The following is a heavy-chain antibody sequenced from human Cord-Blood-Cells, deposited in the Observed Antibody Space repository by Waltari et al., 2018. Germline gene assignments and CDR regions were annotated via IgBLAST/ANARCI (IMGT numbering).Heavy chain of an antibody. J-gene: IGHJ4*02. D-gene: IGHD6-6*01. CDR1: GFTFSSYG. Sequence: QVQLVESGGGVVQPGRSLRLSCAASGFTFSSYGMRWVRQAPGKGLEWVAVISYDGSNKYYADSVKGRFTISRDNSKNTLHLQMNSLRAEDTAVYYCAKDFSYSSSFDYWGQGTLVTVSS. V-gene: IGHV3-30*18. CDR3: AKDFSYSSSFDY. CDR2: ISYDGSNK.